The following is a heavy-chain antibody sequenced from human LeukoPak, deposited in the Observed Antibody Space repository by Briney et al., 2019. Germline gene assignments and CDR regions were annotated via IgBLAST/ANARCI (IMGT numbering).Heavy chain of an antibody. CDR1: GLTLSNYG. V-gene: IGHV3-23*01. Sequence: AGGSLRLSCAVSGLTLSNYGMSWVRQAPGKGLEWVAGISGSGGGTNYADSVKGRFTISRDNPKNTLYLQMNSLRAEDTAVYFCAKRGVVIRVILVGFHKEAYYFDSWGQGALVTVSS. CDR2: ISGSGGGT. J-gene: IGHJ4*02. CDR3: AKRGVVIRVILVGFHKEAYYFDS. D-gene: IGHD3-22*01.